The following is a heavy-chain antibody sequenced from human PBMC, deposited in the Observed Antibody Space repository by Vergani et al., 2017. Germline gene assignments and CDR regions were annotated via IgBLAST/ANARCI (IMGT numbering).Heavy chain of an antibody. CDR3: ARGVEATISGRLDY. V-gene: IGHV1-46*03. J-gene: IGHJ4*02. CDR1: GYTFTSYY. Sequence: QVQLVQSGAEVKKPGASVKVSCKAPGYTFTSYYMHWVRQAPGQGLEWMGIINPSGPSITYAQTFQERVTMTRETSTNTVYMELSSLRSDDTAVYYCARGVEATISGRLDYWGQGTLVTVSS. CDR2: INPSGPSI. D-gene: IGHD1-26*01.